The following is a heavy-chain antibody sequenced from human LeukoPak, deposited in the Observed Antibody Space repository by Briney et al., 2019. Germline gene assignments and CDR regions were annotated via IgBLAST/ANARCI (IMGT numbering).Heavy chain of an antibody. V-gene: IGHV4-39*01. CDR1: GGSISSSSYY. Sequence: PSETLSLTCTVSGGSISSSSYYWGWIRQPPGKGLEWIGSIYYSGSTYYNPSLKSRVTISVDTSKNQFSLKLSSVTAADTAVYYCVRPLGTTGRYYYYGMDVWGQGTTVTVSS. CDR3: VRPLGTTGRYYYYGMDV. CDR2: IYYSGST. J-gene: IGHJ6*02. D-gene: IGHD4-17*01.